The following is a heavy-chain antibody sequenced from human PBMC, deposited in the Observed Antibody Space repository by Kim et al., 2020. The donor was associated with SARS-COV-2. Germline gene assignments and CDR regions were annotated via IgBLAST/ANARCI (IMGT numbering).Heavy chain of an antibody. V-gene: IGHV4-34*01. CDR2: INHSGST. D-gene: IGHD3-16*02. CDR3: ARGHYDYVWGSYRLYFDY. CDR1: GGSFSGYY. J-gene: IGHJ4*02. Sequence: SETLSLTCAVYGGSFSGYYWSWIRQPPGKGLEWIGEINHSGSTNYNPSLKSRVTISSDTSKNQFSLKLSSVTAADTAVYYCARGHYDYVWGSYRLYFDYWGQGTLVTVSS.